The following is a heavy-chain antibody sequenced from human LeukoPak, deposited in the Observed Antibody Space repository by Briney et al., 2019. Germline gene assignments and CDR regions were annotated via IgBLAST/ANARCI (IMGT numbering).Heavy chain of an antibody. CDR3: ARALWPYYFDY. J-gene: IGHJ4*02. Sequence: PGGSLRLSCAASGFTFSSYAMSWVRQAPGKGREWVAIIWYDGSNEYYADSVKGRFTISRDNSKDTLYLQMNSLRAEDTAVYYCARALWPYYFDYWGQGTLVTVSS. CDR2: IWYDGSNE. D-gene: IGHD2-21*01. CDR1: GFTFSSYA. V-gene: IGHV3-33*08.